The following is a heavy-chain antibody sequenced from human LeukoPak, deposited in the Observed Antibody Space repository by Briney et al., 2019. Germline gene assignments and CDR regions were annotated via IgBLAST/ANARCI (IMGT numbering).Heavy chain of an antibody. CDR1: GFAFSNYA. CDR3: AKESSLTVGGAFDI. V-gene: IGHV3-23*01. J-gene: IGHJ3*02. D-gene: IGHD3-9*01. CDR2: ISGSGSST. Sequence: GGSLRLSCAASGFAFSNYALSWVDQAPGKGLEGVSAISGSGSSTYYADSVKGRFTITRDNSKNTLYLQMNSLRDEDTAVYYCAKESSLTVGGAFDIWGQETMVTVSS.